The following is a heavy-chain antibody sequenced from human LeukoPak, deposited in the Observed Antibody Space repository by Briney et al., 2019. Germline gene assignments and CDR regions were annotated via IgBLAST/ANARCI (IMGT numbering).Heavy chain of an antibody. D-gene: IGHD5-24*01. CDR3: ARDQFIHAFDI. Sequence: AGSLRLSCAASGFTFSSFSMNWVRQAPGKGLEWVSSIYSTTTYIYYADSVKGRFTISRDNAENSLYLQMNSLRAEDTAVYYCARDQFIHAFDIWGQGTMVTVSS. J-gene: IGHJ3*02. V-gene: IGHV3-21*01. CDR1: GFTFSSFS. CDR2: IYSTTTYI.